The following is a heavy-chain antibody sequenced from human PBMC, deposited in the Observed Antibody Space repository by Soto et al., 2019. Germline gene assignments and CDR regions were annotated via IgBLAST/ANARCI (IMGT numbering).Heavy chain of an antibody. CDR1: GFTFSSYS. Sequence: GGSLRLSCAASGFTFSSYSMNWVRQAPGKGLEWVSSISSSSSYIYYADSVKGRFTISRDNAKNSLYLQMNSLRAEDTAVYYCARVGSSAPFDNWGQGTLVTVAS. D-gene: IGHD6-6*01. CDR3: ARVGSSAPFDN. V-gene: IGHV3-21*01. J-gene: IGHJ4*01. CDR2: ISSSSSYI.